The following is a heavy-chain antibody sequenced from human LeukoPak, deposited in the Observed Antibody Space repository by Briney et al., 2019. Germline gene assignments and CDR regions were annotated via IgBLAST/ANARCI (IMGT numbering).Heavy chain of an antibody. J-gene: IGHJ4*02. CDR3: ARDLQLGYCSGGSCYSTGGNYFDY. Sequence: GGSLRLSCAASGFTFSTFAMSWVRQAPGKGLEWVSGIIENGYDKYYADSVKGRFTISRDNSKNTLYLQMNSLRADDTALYYCARDLQLGYCSGGSCYSTGGNYFDYWGQGTLVTVSS. D-gene: IGHD2-15*01. CDR1: GFTFSTFA. V-gene: IGHV3-23*01. CDR2: IIENGYDK.